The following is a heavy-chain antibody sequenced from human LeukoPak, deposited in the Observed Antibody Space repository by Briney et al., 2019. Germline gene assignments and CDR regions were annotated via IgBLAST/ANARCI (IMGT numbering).Heavy chain of an antibody. CDR1: GFTFSSYA. V-gene: IGHV3-30*04. J-gene: IGHJ4*01. CDR2: ISYDGINQ. CDR3: TLTTFGVVYYFDY. Sequence: PGGSLRLSCATSGFTFSSYAIDWVRQAPGKGLEWVALISYDGINQYYADSVKGRFIISRDNSKNTLYLQLNSLRLEGTAVYYCTLTTFGVVYYFDYWGHGPLVTVSS. D-gene: IGHD1/OR15-1a*01.